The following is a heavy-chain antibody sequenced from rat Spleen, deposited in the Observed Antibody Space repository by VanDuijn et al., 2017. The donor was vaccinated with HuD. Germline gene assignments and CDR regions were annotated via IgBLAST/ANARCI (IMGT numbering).Heavy chain of an antibody. D-gene: IGHD1-11*01. CDR1: GFTFNKYW. CDR2: ITNASGRT. CDR3: SRGGATRFDY. Sequence: EVQLVESGGGLVQPGRSLKISCVASGFTFNKYWMTWIRQAPGKGLEWVASITNASGRTYYPDSVKGRFTVSRDNEQNTLYLQMNSLRSEDTATYYCSRGGATRFDYWGQGVMVTVSS. V-gene: IGHV5-31*01. J-gene: IGHJ2*01.